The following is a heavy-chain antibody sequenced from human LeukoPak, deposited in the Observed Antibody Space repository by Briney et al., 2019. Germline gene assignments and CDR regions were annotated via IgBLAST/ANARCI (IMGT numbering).Heavy chain of an antibody. J-gene: IGHJ4*02. CDR1: GFTVSSNY. CDR3: ARGIVLVGAADY. V-gene: IGHV3-66*02. Sequence: GGSLRLSCAAPGFTVSSNYMSWVRQAPGKGLEWVSVIYSGGSTYYADSVKGRFTISRDNSKNTLYLQMNSLRAEDTAVYYCARGIVLVGAADYWGQGTLVTVSS. CDR2: IYSGGST. D-gene: IGHD1-26*01.